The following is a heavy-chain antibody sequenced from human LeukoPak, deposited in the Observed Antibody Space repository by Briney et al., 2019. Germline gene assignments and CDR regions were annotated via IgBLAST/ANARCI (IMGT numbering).Heavy chain of an antibody. J-gene: IGHJ4*02. V-gene: IGHV3-30*04. CDR1: GFTFSSYA. CDR2: ISYDGSNK. Sequence: GGSLRLSCAASGFTFSSYAMSWVRQAPGKGLEWVAVISYDGSNKYYADSVKGRFTISRDNSKNTLYLQMNSLRAEDTAVYYCAKDRLYSNHDYDYWGQGTQVTVSS. D-gene: IGHD4-11*01. CDR3: AKDRLYSNHDYDY.